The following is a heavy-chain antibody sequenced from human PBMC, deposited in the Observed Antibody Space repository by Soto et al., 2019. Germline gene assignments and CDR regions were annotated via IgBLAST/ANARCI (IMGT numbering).Heavy chain of an antibody. D-gene: IGHD3-3*01. CDR3: ASKRITIFGVVQKNWSDP. J-gene: IGHJ5*02. V-gene: IGHV4-34*01. CDR1: GGSFSGYY. Sequence: SETLSLTCAVYGGSFSGYYLSWIRQPPGKGLEWIGEINHSGSTNYNPSLKSRVTISVDTSKNQFSLKLSSVTAADTAVYYCASKRITIFGVVQKNWSDPWGQGTLVTVSS. CDR2: INHSGST.